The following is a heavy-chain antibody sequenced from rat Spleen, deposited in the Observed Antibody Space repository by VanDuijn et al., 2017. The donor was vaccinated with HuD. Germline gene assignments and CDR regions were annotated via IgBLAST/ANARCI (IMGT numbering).Heavy chain of an antibody. CDR3: ARGGFVRY. J-gene: IGHJ2*01. Sequence: EVQLVESGGGLVQPGRSMKLSCAASGLSFSNYDMAWVRQAPTKGLEWVASISYDGTATYYRDSVKGRFTISRYNAKNTLYRQMDSLRSEDTAAYYCARGGFVRYWGQGVIVTVSS. CDR1: GLSFSNYD. CDR2: ISYDGTAT. D-gene: IGHD1-6*01. V-gene: IGHV5-25*01.